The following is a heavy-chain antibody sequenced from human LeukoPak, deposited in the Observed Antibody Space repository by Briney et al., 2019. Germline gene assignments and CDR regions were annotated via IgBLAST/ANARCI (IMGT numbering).Heavy chain of an antibody. V-gene: IGHV4-4*07. CDR3: AGRVESTGSFDL. J-gene: IGHJ2*01. CDR1: GGSISSYY. D-gene: IGHD1-14*01. CDR2: IYTSGST. Sequence: SETLSLTCTVSGGSISSYYWSWIRQPAGKGLEWIGRIYTSGSTNYNPSLKSRVTMSVDTSKNQFSLKLSSVTAADTAVYYCAGRVESTGSFDLWDRGTLVTVSS.